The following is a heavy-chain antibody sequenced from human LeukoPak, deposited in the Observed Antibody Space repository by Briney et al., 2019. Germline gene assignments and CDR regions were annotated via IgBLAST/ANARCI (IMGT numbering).Heavy chain of an antibody. J-gene: IGHJ4*02. D-gene: IGHD4-23*01. CDR1: GFTFSSYA. Sequence: PGGSLRLSCAASGFTFSSYAMHWVRQAPGKGLEYVSAISSNGGSTYYANSVKGRFTISRDNSKNTLYLQMGSLRAEDMAVYYCASSAAVTTVVTPGLDYWGQGTLVTVSS. V-gene: IGHV3-64*01. CDR2: ISSNGGST. CDR3: ASSAAVTTVVTPGLDY.